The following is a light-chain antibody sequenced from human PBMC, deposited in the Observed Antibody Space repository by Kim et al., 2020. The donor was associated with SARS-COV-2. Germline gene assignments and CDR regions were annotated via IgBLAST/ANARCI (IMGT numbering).Light chain of an antibody. J-gene: IGKJ2*01. CDR3: QQYDDLPLT. Sequence: SASVGDRVTITCLASQDISNQLNWHQQKPGKAPKLLIYDASDLETGVPSRFSGSGSGTHFTFIISSLRPEDIATYYCQQYDDLPLTFGQGTKLEI. V-gene: IGKV1-33*01. CDR2: DAS. CDR1: QDISNQ.